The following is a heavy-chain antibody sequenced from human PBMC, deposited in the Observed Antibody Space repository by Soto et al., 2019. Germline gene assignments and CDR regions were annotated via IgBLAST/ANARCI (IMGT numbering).Heavy chain of an antibody. CDR2: ISGSGGST. J-gene: IGHJ4*02. CDR3: AKDQKGFWLAWEYYFDY. D-gene: IGHD6-19*01. Sequence: PGGSLRLSCAASGFTFSSYAMSWVRQAPGKGLEWVSAISGSGGSTYYADSVKGRFTISRDNSKNTLYLQMNSLRAEDTAVYYCAKDQKGFWLAWEYYFDYWGQGTLVTVSS. CDR1: GFTFSSYA. V-gene: IGHV3-23*01.